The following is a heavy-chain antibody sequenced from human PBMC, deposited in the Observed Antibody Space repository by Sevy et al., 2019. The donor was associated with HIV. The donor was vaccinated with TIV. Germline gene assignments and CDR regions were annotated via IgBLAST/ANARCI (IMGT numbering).Heavy chain of an antibody. CDR2: IRSKAYNFAT. D-gene: IGHD3-10*01. V-gene: IGHV3-73*01. CDR1: GFAFSGST. CDR3: TGGAPYPMDV. Sequence: GGSLRLSCAASGFAFSGSTVHWVPQASGKGLEWVGRIRSKAYNFATTYAASLKGRFTISRDDSKNTAYLQLNGLKTEDTAVYYCTGGAPYPMDVWGQGTTVTVSS. J-gene: IGHJ6*02.